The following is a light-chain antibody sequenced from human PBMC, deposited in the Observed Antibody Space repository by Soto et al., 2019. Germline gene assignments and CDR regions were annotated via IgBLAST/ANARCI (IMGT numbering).Light chain of an antibody. CDR3: QQYHGSSWN. CDR1: QSMSKC. J-gene: IGKJ1*01. CDR2: KAS. V-gene: IGKV1-5*03. Sequence: DIQMNQSPSPLSASVGDRVTITCRASQSMSKCLAWYQQKPGKAPKLLIYKASIIQSGVPSRFSGSKSETEFTLTISRLQPDDFATYCCQQYHGSSWNFCPGTKVDIK.